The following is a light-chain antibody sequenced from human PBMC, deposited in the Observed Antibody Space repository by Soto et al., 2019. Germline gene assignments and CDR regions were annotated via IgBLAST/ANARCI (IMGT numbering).Light chain of an antibody. CDR2: GNI. CDR1: SSNIGAGYD. CDR3: QSYDSSLGDSV. V-gene: IGLV1-40*01. Sequence: QSVLTQPPSVSGAPGQRVTISCTGSSSNIGAGYDVHWYQQLPVTAPKLLIYGNINRPSGVPDRFSGSKSGTSASLAITGLQAEDEADYYCQSYDSSLGDSVFGGGTQLTVL. J-gene: IGLJ3*02.